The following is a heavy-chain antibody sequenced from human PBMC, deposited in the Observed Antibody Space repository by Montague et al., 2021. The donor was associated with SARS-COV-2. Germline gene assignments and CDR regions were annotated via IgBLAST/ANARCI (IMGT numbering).Heavy chain of an antibody. CDR2: IYYSGST. CDR3: ATEVADSSGYYYVPYYYYGMDV. D-gene: IGHD3-22*01. V-gene: IGHV4-39*01. Sequence: ETLSLTCTFSGGSISSSSYYWGWIRQPPGKGLEWIGSIYYSGSTYYNPSLKSRVTISVDTSKNQFSLKLSSVTAADAAVYYCATEVADSSGYYYVPYYYYGMDVWGQGTTVTVSS. J-gene: IGHJ6*02. CDR1: GGSISSSSYY.